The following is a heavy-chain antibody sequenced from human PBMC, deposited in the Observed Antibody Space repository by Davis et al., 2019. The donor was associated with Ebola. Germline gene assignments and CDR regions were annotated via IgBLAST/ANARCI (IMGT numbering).Heavy chain of an antibody. V-gene: IGHV3-30*04. Sequence: GGSLRLSCAASGFTFSSYAMHWVRQAPGKGLEWVAVISYDGSNKYYADSVKGRFTISRDNSKNTLYLQMNSLRAEDTAVYYCAREGPLGDDILTLDAFDIWGQGTMVTVSS. D-gene: IGHD3-9*01. CDR2: ISYDGSNK. J-gene: IGHJ3*02. CDR3: AREGPLGDDILTLDAFDI. CDR1: GFTFSSYA.